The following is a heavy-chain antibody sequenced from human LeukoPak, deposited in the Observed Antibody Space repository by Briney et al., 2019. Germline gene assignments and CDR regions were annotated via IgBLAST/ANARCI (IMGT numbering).Heavy chain of an antibody. J-gene: IGHJ4*02. CDR3: ARDLDSSGYYYD. D-gene: IGHD3-22*01. CDR1: GFTFRDFY. Sequence: GGSLRLSCAASGFTFRDFYMSWIRQAPGKGLQWVSYIGFNTLFANYADSVRGRFTISRDSAQSSLYLQMDSLTDEDTAMYYCARDLDSSGYYYDWGQGTLVTVSS. CDR2: IGFNTLFA. V-gene: IGHV3-11*06.